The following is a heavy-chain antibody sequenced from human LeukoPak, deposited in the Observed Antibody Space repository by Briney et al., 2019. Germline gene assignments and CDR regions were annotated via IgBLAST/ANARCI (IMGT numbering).Heavy chain of an antibody. Sequence: GGSLRLSCAASGFTFSSYEMNWVRQAPGKGLEWVSYISSSGSTIYYADSVKGRFTISRDNARNSLYLQMNSLRAEDTAVYYCARENAVVVVTAADAFDIWGQGTMVTASS. D-gene: IGHD2-21*02. J-gene: IGHJ3*02. CDR3: ARENAVVVVTAADAFDI. CDR1: GFTFSSYE. V-gene: IGHV3-48*03. CDR2: ISSSGSTI.